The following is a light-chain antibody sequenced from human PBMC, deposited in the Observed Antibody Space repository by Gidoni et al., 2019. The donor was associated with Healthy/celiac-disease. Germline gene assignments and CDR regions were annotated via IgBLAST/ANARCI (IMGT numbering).Light chain of an antibody. CDR1: QGISNS. CDR3: QQYYSTPRT. CDR2: AAS. Sequence: DIQMTQSQSALSASVGDRVTITRRASQGISNSLAWYQQKPGTAPKLLLYAASRLESGVPSRFSGSGSGTDYTLTISSLQPEDFATYYCQQYYSTPRTFGQGTKVEIK. V-gene: IGKV1-NL1*01. J-gene: IGKJ1*01.